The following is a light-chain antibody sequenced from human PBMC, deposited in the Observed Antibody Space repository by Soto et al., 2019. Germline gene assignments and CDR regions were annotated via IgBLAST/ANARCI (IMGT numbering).Light chain of an antibody. CDR1: SSNIGAGYD. CDR3: QSYDSSLSGSDV. J-gene: IGLJ1*01. Sequence: QSVLTQPPSVSGAPGQRVTISCTGSSSNIGAGYDVHWYQHLPGTAPKLLIYGNSNRPSGVPDRFSGSKSGTSASLAITGLQAEDEADYYCQSYDSSLSGSDVFGTGTKSPS. V-gene: IGLV1-40*01. CDR2: GNS.